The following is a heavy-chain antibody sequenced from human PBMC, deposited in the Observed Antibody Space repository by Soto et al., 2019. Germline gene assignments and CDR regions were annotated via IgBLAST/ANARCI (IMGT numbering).Heavy chain of an antibody. D-gene: IGHD6-19*01. V-gene: IGHV4-39*01. CDR1: GGSISSSSYY. Sequence: SETLSLTCTVSGGSISSSSYYWGWIRQPPGKGLEWIGSIYYSGSTYYNPSLKSRVTISEDTSKNQFSLKLSSVTAADTAVYYCARRWGIAVDAFDIWGQGTMVTVSS. CDR3: ARRWGIAVDAFDI. J-gene: IGHJ3*02. CDR2: IYYSGST.